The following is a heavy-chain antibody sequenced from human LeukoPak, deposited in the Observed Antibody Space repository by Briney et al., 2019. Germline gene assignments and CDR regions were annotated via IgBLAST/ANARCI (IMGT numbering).Heavy chain of an antibody. CDR3: ARDPNWGSGY. J-gene: IGHJ4*02. CDR2: IGTRGDGI. CDR1: DFTFSSYT. D-gene: IGHD7-27*01. V-gene: IGHV3-23*01. Sequence: GGSLRLSCVASDFTFSSYTMIWVRQAPGKALEWVSVIGTRGDGIHYADSVEGRFTISRDDSKNTLYLQMNSLRAEDTAVYYCARDPNWGSGYWGQGTLVTVSS.